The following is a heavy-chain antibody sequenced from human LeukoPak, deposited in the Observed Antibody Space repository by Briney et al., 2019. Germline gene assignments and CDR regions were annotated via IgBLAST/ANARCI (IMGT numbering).Heavy chain of an antibody. Sequence: GSSVKVSCKASGGTFSSYAISWVRQAPGQGLEWMGGIIPIFGTANYAQKFQGRVTITTDESTRTAYMELSSLRSEDTAVYYCARDGVAGTPPRPGRSWFDPWGQGTLVTVSS. CDR1: GGTFSSYA. CDR2: IIPIFGTA. V-gene: IGHV1-69*05. CDR3: ARDGVAGTPPRPGRSWFDP. D-gene: IGHD6-19*01. J-gene: IGHJ5*02.